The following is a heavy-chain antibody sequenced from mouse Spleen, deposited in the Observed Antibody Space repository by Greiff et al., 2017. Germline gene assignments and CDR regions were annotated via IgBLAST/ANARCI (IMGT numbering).Heavy chain of an antibody. CDR2: ISYDGSN. D-gene: IGHD2-4*01. Sequence: EVQRVESGPGLVKPSQSLSLTCSVTGYSITSGYYWNWIRQFPGNKLEWMGYISYDGSNNYNPSLKNRISITRDTSKNQFFLKLNSVTTEDTATYYCARDRGLRLYFDYWGQGTTLTVSS. V-gene: IGHV3-6*01. CDR3: ARDRGLRLYFDY. CDR1: GYSITSGYY. J-gene: IGHJ2*01.